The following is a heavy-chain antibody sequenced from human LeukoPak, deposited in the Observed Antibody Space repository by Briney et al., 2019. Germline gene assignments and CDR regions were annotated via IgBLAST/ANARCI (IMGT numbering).Heavy chain of an antibody. CDR3: AKGSDSSGYYPYYFDY. J-gene: IGHJ4*02. CDR2: ISGSGGST. Sequence: GGSLRLSCAASGFTFSSYAMSWVRQAPGKGLEWVSAISGSGGSTYYADSVKGRFTISRDNSKNTLYLQMNSLRAEDTAVYYCAKGSDSSGYYPYYFDYWGQGTLVTGSS. V-gene: IGHV3-23*01. CDR1: GFTFSSYA. D-gene: IGHD3-22*01.